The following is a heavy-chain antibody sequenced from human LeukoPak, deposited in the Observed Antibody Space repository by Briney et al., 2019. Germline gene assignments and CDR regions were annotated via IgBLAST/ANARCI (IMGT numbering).Heavy chain of an antibody. CDR1: GGSISSYY. D-gene: IGHD4-23*01. V-gene: IGHV4-59*01. CDR3: ARDGSYGGDYFDH. J-gene: IGHJ4*02. Sequence: SETLSLTCTVSGGSISSYYWSWIRQPPGKGLEWIGYIYYSGSTNYNPSLKSRVTISVDTSKNQFSLKLSSVTAADTAVYYCARDGSYGGDYFDHWGQGTLVTVSS. CDR2: IYYSGST.